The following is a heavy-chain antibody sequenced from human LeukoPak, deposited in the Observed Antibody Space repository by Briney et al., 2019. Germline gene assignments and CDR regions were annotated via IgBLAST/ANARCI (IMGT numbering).Heavy chain of an antibody. CDR1: GGSISSGSYY. J-gene: IGHJ3*02. D-gene: IGHD6-13*01. V-gene: IGHV4-61*02. CDR2: IYTSGST. Sequence: PSGTLSLTCAVSGGSISSGSYYWSWIRQPAGKGLEWIGRIYTSGSTNYNPSLKSRVTISVDTSKNQFSLKLSSVTAADTAVCYCARENSSSWFDAFDIWGQGTMVTVSS. CDR3: ARENSSSWFDAFDI.